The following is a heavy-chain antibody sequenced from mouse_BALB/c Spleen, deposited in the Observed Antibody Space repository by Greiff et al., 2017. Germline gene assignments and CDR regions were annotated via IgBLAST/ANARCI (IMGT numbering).Heavy chain of an antibody. CDR2: IYPSDSYT. CDR3: TRYDGAMDY. CDR1: GYTFTSYW. J-gene: IGHJ4*01. V-gene: IGHV1-69*02. Sequence: QVQLKQPGAELVRPGASVKLSCKASGYTFTSYWINWVKQRPGQGLEWIGNIYPSDSYTNYNQKFKDKATLTVDKSSSTAYMQLSSPTSEDSAVYYCTRYDGAMDYWGQGTSVTVSS. D-gene: IGHD2-14*01.